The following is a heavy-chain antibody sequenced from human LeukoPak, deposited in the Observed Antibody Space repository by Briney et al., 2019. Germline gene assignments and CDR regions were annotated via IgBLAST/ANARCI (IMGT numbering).Heavy chain of an antibody. V-gene: IGHV3-43*02. D-gene: IGHD6-19*01. J-gene: IGHJ4*02. CDR2: ISGDGGST. CDR3: AKDIGYSSGWYDY. CDR1: GFTFDDYA. Sequence: GESLKISCAASGFTFDDYAMHWVRQAPEKGLEWVSLISGDGGSTYYADSVKGRFTISRDNSKNSLYLQMNSLRTEDTALYYCAKDIGYSSGWYDYWGQGTLVTVSS.